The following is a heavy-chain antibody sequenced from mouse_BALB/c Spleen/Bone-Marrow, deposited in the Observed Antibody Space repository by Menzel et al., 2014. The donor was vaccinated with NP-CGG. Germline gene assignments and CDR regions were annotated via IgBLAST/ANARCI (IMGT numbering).Heavy chain of an antibody. V-gene: IGHV14-3*02. CDR2: IDPANGNT. CDR3: AEITAAAYYVMDY. CDR1: GFNIKDTY. Sequence: DVKLVESGAELVKPGASVKLSCTASGFNIKDTYIHWVKQRPEQGLEWIGRIDPANGNTKYDPKFQGKATITADTSSNTAYLQLSSLTSEDTAVYYCAEITAAAYYVMDYWGQGTSVTVSS. D-gene: IGHD1-2*01. J-gene: IGHJ4*01.